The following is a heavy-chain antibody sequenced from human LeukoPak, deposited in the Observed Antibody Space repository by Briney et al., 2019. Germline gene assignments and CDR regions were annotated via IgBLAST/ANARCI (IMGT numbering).Heavy chain of an antibody. CDR3: AITSTNALRYFDWLPYGMDV. CDR2: MNPNSGNT. J-gene: IGHJ6*02. V-gene: IGHV1-8*01. D-gene: IGHD3-9*01. CDR1: GYTFTSYD. Sequence: ASVKVSCKASGYTFTSYDINWVRQATGQGLEWMGWMNPNSGNTGYAQKFQGRVTMTRNTSISTAYMELSSLRSEDTAVYYCAITSTNALRYFDWLPYGMDVWGQGTTVTVSS.